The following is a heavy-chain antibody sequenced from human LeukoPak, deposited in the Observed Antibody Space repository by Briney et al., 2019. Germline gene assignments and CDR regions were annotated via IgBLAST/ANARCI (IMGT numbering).Heavy chain of an antibody. J-gene: IGHJ5*02. Sequence: GGSLRLSCAASGFTFCSYSMNWVRQAPGKGLEWVSSISSSSSYIYYADSVKGRFTISRDNAKNSLYLQMNSLRAEDTAVYYCARVGGVEVLRYFDWLSRSENWFDPWGQGTLVTVSS. CDR3: ARVGGVEVLRYFDWLSRSENWFDP. D-gene: IGHD3-9*01. V-gene: IGHV3-21*01. CDR2: ISSSSSYI. CDR1: GFTFCSYS.